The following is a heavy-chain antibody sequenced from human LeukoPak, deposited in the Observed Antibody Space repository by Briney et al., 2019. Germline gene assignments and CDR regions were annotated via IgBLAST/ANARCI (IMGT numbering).Heavy chain of an antibody. CDR3: AKDPGIISDY. CDR1: GFTFSSYS. V-gene: IGHV3-23*01. Sequence: PGGSLRLSCAVSGFTFSSYSMSWVRQAPGKGLEWVSAISGSGDSTYYADSVTGRFTISRDNSKNTLYLQMNSLRVEDTAVYYCAKDPGIISDYWGQGTLVTVSS. J-gene: IGHJ4*02. D-gene: IGHD3-10*01. CDR2: ISGSGDST.